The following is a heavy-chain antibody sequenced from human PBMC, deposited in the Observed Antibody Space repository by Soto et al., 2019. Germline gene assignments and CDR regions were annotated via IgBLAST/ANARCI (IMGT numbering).Heavy chain of an antibody. J-gene: IGHJ1*01. V-gene: IGHV3-9*01. CDR1: GFTFDDYA. D-gene: IGHD4-17*01. CDR3: AKADYGDYSAFQH. CDR2: ISWNSGSI. Sequence: EVQLVESGGGLVQPGRSLRLSCAASGFTFDDYAMHWVRQAPGKGLEWVSGISWNSGSIGYADSVKGRFTISRDNAKNYLYLQMNSLRAEDTALYYCAKADYGDYSAFQHWGQGTLVTVSS.